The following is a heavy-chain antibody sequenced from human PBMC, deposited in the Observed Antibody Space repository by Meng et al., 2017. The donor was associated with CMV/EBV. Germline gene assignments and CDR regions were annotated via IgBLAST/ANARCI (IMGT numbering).Heavy chain of an antibody. CDR1: GDSVSSNSTA. D-gene: IGHD3-10*01. V-gene: IGHV6-1*01. J-gene: IGHJ4*02. CDR3: ARGPGGRFDY. CDR2: TYYRSKWYN. Sequence: RSLRLSCAISGDSVSSNSTAWNWIRQSPSRGLEWLGRTYYRSKWYNDYAVSVKSRITINPDTSKNQFSLQLDAETPEDTAVYYCARGPGGRFDYWGQGTLVTVSS.